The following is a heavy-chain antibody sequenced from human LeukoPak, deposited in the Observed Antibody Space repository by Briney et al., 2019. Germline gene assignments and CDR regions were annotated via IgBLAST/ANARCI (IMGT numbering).Heavy chain of an antibody. J-gene: IGHJ4*02. D-gene: IGHD3-22*01. Sequence: GGSLRLSCAASGFIFDDYAMHWVRQSPGKGLEWVSGISWNSGYIDYADSVKGRFTISRDNAKNSLYLQTNSLRAEDTAVYYCARVLHKRNYDSTTYYGYWGQGTLVTVSS. CDR3: ARVLHKRNYDSTTYYGY. CDR1: GFIFDDYA. CDR2: ISWNSGYI. V-gene: IGHV3-9*01.